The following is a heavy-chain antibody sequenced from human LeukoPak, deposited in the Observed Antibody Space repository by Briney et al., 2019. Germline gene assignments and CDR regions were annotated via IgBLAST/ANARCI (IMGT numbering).Heavy chain of an antibody. D-gene: IGHD3-22*01. CDR2: INSDGSST. CDR3: ARAPDKDPGFDY. J-gene: IGHJ4*02. Sequence: GGSLRLSCAASGFTFSSYWMHWVRRAPGKGLVWVSRINSDGSSTSYADSVKGRFTISRDNAKNTLYLQMNSLRAEDTAVYYCARAPDKDPGFDYWGQGTLVTVSS. CDR1: GFTFSSYW. V-gene: IGHV3-74*01.